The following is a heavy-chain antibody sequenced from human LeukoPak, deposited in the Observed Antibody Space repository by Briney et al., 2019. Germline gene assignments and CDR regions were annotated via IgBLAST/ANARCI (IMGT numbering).Heavy chain of an antibody. J-gene: IGHJ4*02. V-gene: IGHV4-39*01. Sequence: SETLSLTCTVSGGSISSYYWSWIRQPPGKGLEWVGSFYYSGSTYYNTSLKSRITISADTSKNQFSLRLSSVTAADTAVYYCARHGRPVVITTPFDYWGQGTLVTVSS. CDR1: GGSISSYY. CDR3: ARHGRPVVITTPFDY. CDR2: FYYSGST. D-gene: IGHD3-22*01.